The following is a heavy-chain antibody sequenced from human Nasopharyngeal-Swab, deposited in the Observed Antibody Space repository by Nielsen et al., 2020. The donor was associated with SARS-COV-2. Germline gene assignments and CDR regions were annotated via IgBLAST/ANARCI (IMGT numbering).Heavy chain of an antibody. CDR2: TNHSGST. D-gene: IGHD3-22*01. CDR1: GGSFSGYY. V-gene: IGHV4-34*01. Sequence: SETLSLTCAVYGGSFSGYYWSWIRQPPGKGLEWIGETNHSGSTNYNPSLKSRVTISVDTSRNQFSLKLTSVTAADTAVYYCARLGDDSSGYYNWFDPWGQGTLVTVSS. CDR3: ARLGDDSSGYYNWFDP. J-gene: IGHJ5*02.